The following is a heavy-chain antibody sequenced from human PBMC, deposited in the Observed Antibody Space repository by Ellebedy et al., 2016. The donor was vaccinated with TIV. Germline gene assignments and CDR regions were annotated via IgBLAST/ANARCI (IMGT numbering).Heavy chain of an antibody. J-gene: IGHJ4*02. V-gene: IGHV3-30*04. CDR2: ISNDGSNK. D-gene: IGHD5/OR15-5a*01. Sequence: PGGSLRLSCAASGFPFDSYVMNWVRQAPGKGMEWVALISNDGSNKYFADSVQGRFTISSDNSQNTLYLLMNSLRCDDTAIYYCARALNHVDTVSTAPLDCWGQGTLVTVSS. CDR3: ARALNHVDTVSTAPLDC. CDR1: GFPFDSYV.